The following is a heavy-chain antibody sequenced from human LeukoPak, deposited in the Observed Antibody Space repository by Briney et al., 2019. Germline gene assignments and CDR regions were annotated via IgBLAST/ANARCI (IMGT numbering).Heavy chain of an antibody. V-gene: IGHV4-34*01. CDR2: INHSGST. J-gene: IGHJ6*02. CDR3: ARVGEDTEFVYYYGMDV. CDR1: GGSFSGYY. Sequence: SETLSLTCAVYGGSFSGYYWRWIRQPPGKGLEWIGEINHSGSTNYNPSLKSRVTISVDTSKNQFSLKLSSVTAADTAVYYCARVGEDTEFVYYYGMDVWGQGTTVTVSS. D-gene: IGHD5-18*01.